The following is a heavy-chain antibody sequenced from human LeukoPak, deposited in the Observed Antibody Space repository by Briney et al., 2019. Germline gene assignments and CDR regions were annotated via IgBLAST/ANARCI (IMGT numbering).Heavy chain of an antibody. CDR3: AREHYDYFWGTYRSYALDI. J-gene: IGHJ3*02. Sequence: TVGSLRLSCAASELNVSNNYMNWVRQAPGKGLEWVSVIYSGSTTNYADSVQGRFTISRDSSKNTVYLQMNRLRADDTAVYYCAREHYDYFWGTYRSYALDIWGQGTMVTVSS. D-gene: IGHD3-16*02. CDR1: ELNVSNNY. V-gene: IGHV3-53*01. CDR2: IYSGSTT.